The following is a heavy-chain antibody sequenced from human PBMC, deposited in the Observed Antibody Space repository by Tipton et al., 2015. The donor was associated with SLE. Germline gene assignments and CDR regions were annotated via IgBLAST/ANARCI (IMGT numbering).Heavy chain of an antibody. CDR2: ISGSGGST. J-gene: IGHJ5*02. Sequence: SLRLSCAASGLGFSSYWMTWVRQAPGKGLEWVSGISGSGGSTYYADSVKGRFTISRDNSKKTLYLQMNSLRAGDTAVYYCAKGRYYYGSGSYLNWFDPWGQGTLVTVSS. CDR1: GLGFSSYW. V-gene: IGHV3-23*01. D-gene: IGHD3-10*01. CDR3: AKGRYYYGSGSYLNWFDP.